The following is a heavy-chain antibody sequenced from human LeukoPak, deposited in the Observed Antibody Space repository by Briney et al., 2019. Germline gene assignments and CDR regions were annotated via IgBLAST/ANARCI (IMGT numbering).Heavy chain of an antibody. J-gene: IGHJ4*02. D-gene: IGHD2-15*01. V-gene: IGHV4-39*01. CDR2: IYYSGIS. Sequence: KPSETLSLTCTASGGSISSSSYYWGWIRQPPGKGLEWISNIYYSGISYYNPSLKSRVTISVDTSKNQFSLNLSSVTAADTAVYYCARGVCSGGGCYGLFNYWGQGTLVTVSS. CDR3: ARGVCSGGGCYGLFNY. CDR1: GGSISSSSYY.